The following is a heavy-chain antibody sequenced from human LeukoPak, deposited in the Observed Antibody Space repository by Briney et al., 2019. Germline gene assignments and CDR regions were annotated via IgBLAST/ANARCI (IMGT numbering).Heavy chain of an antibody. CDR3: ARGDCSGGSCYPRGCAFDI. CDR2: IYSCGST. Sequence: GGSLRLSCAASGFTVSSNYMSWVRQAPGKGLEWVSVIYSCGSTYYADSVKGRFTISRGNSKNTLYLQMNSLRAEDTAVYYCARGDCSGGSCYPRGCAFDIWGQGTMVTVSS. CDR1: GFTVSSNY. D-gene: IGHD2-15*01. J-gene: IGHJ3*02. V-gene: IGHV3-66*03.